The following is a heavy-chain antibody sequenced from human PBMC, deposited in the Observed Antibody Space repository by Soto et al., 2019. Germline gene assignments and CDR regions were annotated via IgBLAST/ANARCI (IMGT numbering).Heavy chain of an antibody. D-gene: IGHD3-22*01. J-gene: IGHJ6*02. V-gene: IGHV1-18*01. Sequence: QVQLLQSGAEVKKPGASVKVSCKASGYTFTSHGITWVRQAPGLGLDWMGWISAYNGNTDYAQKLQGRVTMTTDTSTSTAYMELRGLRSDDTAVYYCARLLRWSTGYYYTMDVWGQGTTVSVSS. CDR1: GYTFTSHG. CDR3: ARLLRWSTGYYYTMDV. CDR2: ISAYNGNT.